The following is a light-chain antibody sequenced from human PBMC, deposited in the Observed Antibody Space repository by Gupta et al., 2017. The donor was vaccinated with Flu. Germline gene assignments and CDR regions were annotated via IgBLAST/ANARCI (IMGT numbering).Light chain of an antibody. J-gene: IGKJ1*01. Sequence: EIVLTQLPATLFLSPGERASLSCTASQSVNSYLAWYQQKPGQAPRLLIYCASNRATGVPARFSGSGSGTDFTLTISSLEPEDFAVYYCQQRSNWSGTFGQGTQVEIK. CDR1: QSVNSY. V-gene: IGKV3-11*01. CDR2: CAS. CDR3: QQRSNWSGT.